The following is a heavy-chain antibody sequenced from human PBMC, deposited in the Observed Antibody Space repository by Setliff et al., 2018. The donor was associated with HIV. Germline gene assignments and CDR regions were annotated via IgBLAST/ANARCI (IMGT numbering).Heavy chain of an antibody. J-gene: IGHJ4*02. Sequence: PGGSLRLSCVVSGFTLNTYAMSWVRQAPGKGLEWIAYITSSRSNSIHYADSGKCRFIISRDNAKNSLHLQMNSLRAEDTAVYYCARLGGAGPYWGQGTLVTVSS. CDR3: ARLGGAGPY. CDR2: ITSSRSNSI. CDR1: GFTLNTYA. D-gene: IGHD3-16*01. V-gene: IGHV3-48*04.